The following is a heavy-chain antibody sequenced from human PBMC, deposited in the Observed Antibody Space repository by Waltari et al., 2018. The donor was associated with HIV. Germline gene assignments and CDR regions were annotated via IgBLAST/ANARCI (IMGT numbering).Heavy chain of an antibody. D-gene: IGHD3-10*02. CDR3: VRGGGTWLYDMYYFQGMDV. Sequence: VQLVQSGPEMRKLGASVRISCRASGFTFTNYVFSWVRQAPGQGLGCLGWISAYDGNRDCERKFKGRATRTTDTSTTTACVDLRNRRSDDTAIYYCVRGGGTWLYDMYYFQGMDVWGQGTTVTVSS. CDR2: ISAYDGNR. CDR1: GFTFTNYV. V-gene: IGHV1-18*01. J-gene: IGHJ6*02.